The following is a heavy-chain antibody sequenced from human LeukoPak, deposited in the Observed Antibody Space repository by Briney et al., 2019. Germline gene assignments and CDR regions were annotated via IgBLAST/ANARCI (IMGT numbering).Heavy chain of an antibody. V-gene: IGHV3-23*01. CDR3: AKERDYGPADY. Sequence: GGSLRLSCAASGFIFNKHAMSWVRQAPGKGLEWVSGLSGSGGSTDYADSVRGRFTVSRDNSKNTLFLQMNSLRAEDTAIYYCAKERDYGPADYWGQGTLVTVSS. D-gene: IGHD4/OR15-4a*01. CDR1: GFIFNKHA. CDR2: LSGSGGST. J-gene: IGHJ4*02.